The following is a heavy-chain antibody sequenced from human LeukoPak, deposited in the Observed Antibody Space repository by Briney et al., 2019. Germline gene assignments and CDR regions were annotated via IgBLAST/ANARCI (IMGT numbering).Heavy chain of an antibody. CDR1: GGTFSSYA. D-gene: IGHD6-13*01. CDR2: IIPILGIA. V-gene: IGHV1-69*04. J-gene: IGHJ6*02. Sequence: SVKVSCKASGGTFSSYAISWVRQAPGQGLEWMGRIIPILGIANYAQKFQGRVTITADKSTSTAYMEPSSLRSEDTAVYYCAREDIAAAGTYYYYYGMDVWGQGTTVTVSS. CDR3: AREDIAAAGTYYYYYGMDV.